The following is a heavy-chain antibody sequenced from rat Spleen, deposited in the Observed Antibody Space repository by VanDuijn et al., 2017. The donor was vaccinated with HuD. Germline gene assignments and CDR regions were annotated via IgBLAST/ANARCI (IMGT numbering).Heavy chain of an antibody. D-gene: IGHD4-1*01. J-gene: IGHJ2*01. Sequence: EVQLVESDGGLVQPGRSLKLSCAASGFTFSDYFLPWVRQTPTKGLEWVATISYDGSITYYRDSVKGRFTISRDNAKNTLYLQMDSLRSEDTATYYCARRTTGLFDYWGQGVMVTVSS. CDR2: ISYDGSIT. CDR1: GFTFSDYF. V-gene: IGHV5-29*01. CDR3: ARRTTGLFDY.